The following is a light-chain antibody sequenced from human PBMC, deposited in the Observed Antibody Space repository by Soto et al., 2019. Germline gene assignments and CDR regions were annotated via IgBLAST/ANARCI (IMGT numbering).Light chain of an antibody. J-gene: IGLJ1*01. CDR2: EVN. Sequence: QSVLTQPASVSGSPGQSITISCGGTSSDVGAYIYVSWYQQYPGKAPKLIIYEVNNRPSGVSGRFSGSKSDTTAYLTISGLQAEDEADYHCSSYPDSDTKVFGTGTKVTVL. CDR3: SSYPDSDTKV. V-gene: IGLV2-14*03. CDR1: SSDVGAYIY.